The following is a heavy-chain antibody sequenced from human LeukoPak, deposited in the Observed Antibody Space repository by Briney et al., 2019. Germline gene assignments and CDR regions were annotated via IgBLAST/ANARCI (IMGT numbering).Heavy chain of an antibody. J-gene: IGHJ4*02. CDR3: ATGSGSLRAFDY. CDR2: FDPEDGET. D-gene: IGHD1-26*01. Sequence: ASVNVSCKVSGYTLTELSMHWVRQAPGKGLEWMGGFDPEDGETIYAQKFQGRVTMTKDTSTDTAYMELSSLRSEDTAVYYCATGSGSLRAFDYWGQGTLVTVSS. CDR1: GYTLTELS. V-gene: IGHV1-24*01.